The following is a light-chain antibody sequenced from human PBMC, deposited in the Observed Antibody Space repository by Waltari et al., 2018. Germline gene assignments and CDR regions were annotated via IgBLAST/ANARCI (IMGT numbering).Light chain of an antibody. Sequence: AIQLTQSPSSLPASVGDRVTITCRASRGISSALAWYQQKPGKAPKFLIYDASTLGSVVPSRFSGSGSGTDFTLTISSLQPEDFATYYCQQFYNSPITFGQGTRLEIK. V-gene: IGKV1D-13*01. CDR2: DAS. CDR1: RGISSA. CDR3: QQFYNSPIT. J-gene: IGKJ5*01.